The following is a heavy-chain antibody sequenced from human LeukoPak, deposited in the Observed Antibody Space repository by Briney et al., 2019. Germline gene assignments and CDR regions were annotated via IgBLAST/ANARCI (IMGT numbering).Heavy chain of an antibody. CDR2: IYHSGST. J-gene: IGHJ6*03. V-gene: IGHV4-30-2*01. CDR3: ARDGEAARPGDYYYYMDV. D-gene: IGHD6-6*01. Sequence: SETLSLTCTVSGGSISSGGYYWSWIRQPPGKGLEWIGYIYHSGSTYYNPSLKSRVTISVDRSKNQFSLKLSSATAADTAVYYCARDGEAARPGDYYYYMDVWGEGTTVTVSS. CDR1: GGSISSGGYY.